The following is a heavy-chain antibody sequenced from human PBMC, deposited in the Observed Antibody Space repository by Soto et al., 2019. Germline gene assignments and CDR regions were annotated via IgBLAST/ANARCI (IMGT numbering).Heavy chain of an antibody. Sequence: QVQLQESGPGLVKPSQTLSLTCTVSGGSISSGGYYWSWIRQHPGKVLEWIGYIYYSGSTYYNPSLKSRVTISVDTSKNQFSLKLSSVTAADTAVYYCARGYYDSSGYWYFDLWGRGTLVTVSS. CDR3: ARGYYDSSGYWYFDL. J-gene: IGHJ2*01. D-gene: IGHD3-22*01. V-gene: IGHV4-31*03. CDR2: IYYSGST. CDR1: GGSISSGGYY.